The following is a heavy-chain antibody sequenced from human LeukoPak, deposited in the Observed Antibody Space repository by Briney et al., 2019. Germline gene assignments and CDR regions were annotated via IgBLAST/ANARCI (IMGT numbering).Heavy chain of an antibody. D-gene: IGHD3-10*01. CDR3: AKDESEGVRGVSYYFDY. CDR1: GFTFSSYG. V-gene: IGHV3-30*02. CDR2: IRYDGSNK. Sequence: GGSLRLSCAASGFTFSSYGMHWVRQAPGKGLEWVAFIRYDGSNKYYADSVKGRFTISRDNSKNTLYLQMNSLRAEDTAVYYCAKDESEGVRGVSYYFDYWGQGTLVTVSS. J-gene: IGHJ4*02.